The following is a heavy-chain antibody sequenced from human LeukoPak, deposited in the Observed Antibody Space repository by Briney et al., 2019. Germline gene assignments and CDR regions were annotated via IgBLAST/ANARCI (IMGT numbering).Heavy chain of an antibody. D-gene: IGHD3-3*01. CDR2: IYYSGST. CDR3: ARGTYDFWSGSLWGYYDYYMDV. V-gene: IGHV4-30-4*08. CDR1: GGSISSGDYY. Sequence: SQTLSLTCTVSGGSISSGDYYWSWIRQPPGKGLEWIGYIYYSGSTYYNPSLKSRVTISVDTSKNQFSLKLSSVTAADTAVYYCARGTYDFWSGSLWGYYDYYMDVWGKGTTVTVSS. J-gene: IGHJ6*03.